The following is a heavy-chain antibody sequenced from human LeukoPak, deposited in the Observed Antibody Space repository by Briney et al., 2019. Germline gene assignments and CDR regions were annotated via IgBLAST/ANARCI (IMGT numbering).Heavy chain of an antibody. CDR3: ARGLAYGPDY. Sequence: PSETLSLTCAVYGGSFSGYYWSWIRQPPGKGLEWIGEINHSGSTNYNPSLKSRVTISVDTSKNQFSLKLSSVTAADTAVYYCARGLAYGPDYWGQGTLVTVSS. J-gene: IGHJ4*02. D-gene: IGHD4-17*01. CDR1: GGSFSGYY. V-gene: IGHV4-34*01. CDR2: INHSGST.